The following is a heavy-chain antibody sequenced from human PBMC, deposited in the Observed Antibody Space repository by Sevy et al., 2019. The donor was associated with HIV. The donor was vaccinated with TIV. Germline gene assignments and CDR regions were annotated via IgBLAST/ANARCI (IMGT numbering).Heavy chain of an antibody. CDR2: IRSKANSYAT. CDR1: GFTFSGST. Sequence: GGSLRLSCAASGFTFSGSTIHWVRQASGKGLEWIGRIRSKANSYATAYTASVIGRFTISKDESMNPAYLQTYNLKTEDTAVYYCARTFYYYYMDVWGKGATVTVSS. CDR3: ARTFYYYYMDV. J-gene: IGHJ6*03. D-gene: IGHD3-16*01. V-gene: IGHV3-73*01.